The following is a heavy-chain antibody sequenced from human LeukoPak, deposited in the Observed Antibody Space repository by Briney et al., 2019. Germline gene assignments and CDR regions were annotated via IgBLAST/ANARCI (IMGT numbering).Heavy chain of an antibody. CDR1: GFTFSSYG. CDR2: IWYDGSNK. J-gene: IGHJ4*02. CDR3: ARVGPYYYGSGSQGGFDY. D-gene: IGHD3-10*01. Sequence: PGGSLRLSCAASGFTFSSYGMHWVRQAPGEGLEWVAVIWYDGSNKYYADSVKGRFTISRDNSKNTLYLQMNSLRAEDTAVHYCARVGPYYYGSGSQGGFDYWGQGTLVTVSS. V-gene: IGHV3-33*01.